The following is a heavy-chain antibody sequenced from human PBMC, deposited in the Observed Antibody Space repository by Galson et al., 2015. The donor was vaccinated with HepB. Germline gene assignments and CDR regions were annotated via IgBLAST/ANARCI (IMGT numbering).Heavy chain of an antibody. CDR1: GFTFSSYG. CDR3: ARDYIAARHQAYFFFDY. CDR2: IWYDGSNK. Sequence: SLRLSCAASGFTFSSYGMHWVRQAPGKGLEWVAVIWYDGSNKYYADSVKGRFTISRDNSKNTLYLQMNSLRAEDTAVYYCARDYIAARHQAYFFFDYWGQGTLVTVSS. V-gene: IGHV3-33*01. D-gene: IGHD6-6*01. J-gene: IGHJ4*02.